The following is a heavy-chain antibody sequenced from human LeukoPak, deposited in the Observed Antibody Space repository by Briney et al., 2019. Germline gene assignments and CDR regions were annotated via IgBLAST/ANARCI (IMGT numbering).Heavy chain of an antibody. Sequence: GGSLRLSCAASGFIFSSYGMHWVRQAPGKGLEWVAFIRHDGSNKYYADSVKGRFIISRDNSKNTLYLQMNSLRAEDTAVYYCYGDSFDYWGQGTLVTVSS. CDR2: IRHDGSNK. V-gene: IGHV3-30*02. D-gene: IGHD7-27*01. J-gene: IGHJ4*02. CDR3: YGDSFDY. CDR1: GFIFSSYG.